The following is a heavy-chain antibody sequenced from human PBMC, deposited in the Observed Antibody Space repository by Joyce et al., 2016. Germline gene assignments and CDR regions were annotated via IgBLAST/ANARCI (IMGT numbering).Heavy chain of an antibody. CDR3: VRESAAGLFDY. J-gene: IGHJ4*02. CDR2: ILPIIDTA. V-gene: IGHV1-69*01. CDR1: GGTISGYV. Sequence: QVQLVQSGAEVKKPGSSVKVSCKASGGTISGYVISWVRQAPGQGLEWMGGILPIIDTANYAQKFQGRGTITADESMNIAYMELSSLRSEDTAVYYCVRESAAGLFDYWGQGTLVTVSP. D-gene: IGHD6-13*01.